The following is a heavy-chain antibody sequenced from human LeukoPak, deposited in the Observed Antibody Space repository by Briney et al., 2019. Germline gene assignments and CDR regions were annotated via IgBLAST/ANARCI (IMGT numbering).Heavy chain of an antibody. J-gene: IGHJ4*02. Sequence: ASVTVSCKASGYTFTGYYMHWVRQAPGQGLEWIGWINPNSGGTNYAQKFQGRVTMTRDTSISTVYMELSRLRSDDTAVYYCARQGALVKGIDYWGQGTLVTVSS. CDR3: ARQGALVKGIDY. CDR2: INPNSGGT. D-gene: IGHD6-13*01. V-gene: IGHV1-2*02. CDR1: GYTFTGYY.